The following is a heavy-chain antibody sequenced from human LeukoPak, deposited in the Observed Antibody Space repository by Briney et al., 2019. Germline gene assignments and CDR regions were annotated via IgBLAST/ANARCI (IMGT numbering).Heavy chain of an antibody. CDR3: ARDSTYYISHYYYYFYMDV. Sequence: SETLSLTCTVSGGSISSYYWSWIRQPAGKGLEWIGRIYSSGGTNYNPSLKNRATMSLDTSKNQFSLKLISVPAADTAVYYCARDSTYYISHYYYYFYMDVWGRGTTVTVSS. CDR1: GGSISSYY. J-gene: IGHJ6*03. CDR2: IYSSGGT. V-gene: IGHV4-4*07. D-gene: IGHD3-10*01.